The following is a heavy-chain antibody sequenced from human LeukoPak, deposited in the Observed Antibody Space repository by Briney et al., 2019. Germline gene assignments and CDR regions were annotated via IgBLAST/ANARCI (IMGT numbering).Heavy chain of an antibody. CDR2: ISGSGGRT. Sequence: GGSPRLSCAASGFTFSSYAMTWVRQAPGKGLEWVSVISGSGGRTVYADSVKGRFTISRDNSKNMLYLQMKSLRVDDTATYYCAKDHGDYGDYVGWFDPWGQGTLATVSS. CDR1: GFTFSSYA. J-gene: IGHJ5*02. D-gene: IGHD4-17*01. V-gene: IGHV3-23*01. CDR3: AKDHGDYGDYVGWFDP.